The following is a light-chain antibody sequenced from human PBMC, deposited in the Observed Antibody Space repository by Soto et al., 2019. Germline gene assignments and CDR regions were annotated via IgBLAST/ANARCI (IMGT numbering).Light chain of an antibody. V-gene: IGKV1-5*01. CDR3: QQYNSYWT. J-gene: IGKJ1*01. CDR2: DAS. Sequence: DIQMTQSPSTLSASVGDRVTITCRASQSISSWLAWYQQKPGKAPKLLIYDASRLESGVPSRFSGSGSGTEFPLTISSLQPDDFATYYCQQYNSYWTFGQGTKVEIK. CDR1: QSISSW.